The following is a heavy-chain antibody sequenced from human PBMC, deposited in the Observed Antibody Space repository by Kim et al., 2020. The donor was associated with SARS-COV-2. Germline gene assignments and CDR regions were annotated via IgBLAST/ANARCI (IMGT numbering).Heavy chain of an antibody. D-gene: IGHD3-10*01. Sequence: SQTLSLTCAISGDSVSSNNAAWNWIRQSPSRGLEWLGRTYYRSRWYNDYALSVKSRITINSDTSKNQFSLKLNSVTPEDTAVYFCARGVGRVFAYWGQGNLVTVSS. CDR1: GDSVSSNNAA. CDR3: ARGVGRVFAY. J-gene: IGHJ4*02. CDR2: TYYRSRWYN. V-gene: IGHV6-1*01.